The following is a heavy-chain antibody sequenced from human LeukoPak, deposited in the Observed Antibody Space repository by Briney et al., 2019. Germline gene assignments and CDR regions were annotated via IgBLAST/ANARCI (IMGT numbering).Heavy chain of an antibody. Sequence: PGGSLRLSCAASGFTFSNYAMAWVRQAPGKGLEWVAVISYDGSNKYYADSVKGRFTISRDNSKNTLYLQMNSLRAEDTAVYYCARVPSYYDFWSGYSPLFDYWGQGTLVTVSS. D-gene: IGHD3-3*01. J-gene: IGHJ4*02. V-gene: IGHV3-30-3*01. CDR3: ARVPSYYDFWSGYSPLFDY. CDR1: GFTFSNYA. CDR2: ISYDGSNK.